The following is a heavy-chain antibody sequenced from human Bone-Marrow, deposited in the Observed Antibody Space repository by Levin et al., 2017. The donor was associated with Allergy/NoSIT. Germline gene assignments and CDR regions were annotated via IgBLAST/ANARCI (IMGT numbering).Heavy chain of an antibody. Sequence: LSLTCAASGFTFSSYAMHWVRQAPGKGLEWVAVISYDGSNKYYADSVKGRFTISRDNSKNTLYLQMNSLRAEDTAVYYCARDIWGVRGEPYYYYYMDGWGKGTTVTVSS. CDR2: ISYDGSNK. CDR3: ARDIWGVRGEPYYYYYMDG. D-gene: IGHD3-10*01. V-gene: IGHV3-30-3*01. J-gene: IGHJ6*03. CDR1: GFTFSSYA.